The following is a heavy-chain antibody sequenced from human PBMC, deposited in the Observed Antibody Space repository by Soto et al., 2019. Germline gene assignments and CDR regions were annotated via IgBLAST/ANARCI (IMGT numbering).Heavy chain of an antibody. CDR2: FYYSGST. CDR1: GGSVSGGSYF. V-gene: IGHV4-61*01. Sequence: TSETLSLTCTVSGGSVSGGSYFWSWVRQPPGKGLEWIGYFYYSGSTKYNPSLKSRVTILEDTSKNQFSLKLNSVTAADTAVYYCAREGRMGTFDYWGQGALVT. D-gene: IGHD1-1*01. CDR3: AREGRMGTFDY. J-gene: IGHJ4*02.